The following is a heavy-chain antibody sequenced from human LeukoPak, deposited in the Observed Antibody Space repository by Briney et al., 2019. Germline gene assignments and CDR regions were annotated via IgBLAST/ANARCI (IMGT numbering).Heavy chain of an antibody. CDR3: ASYKWELLGNWFDP. CDR2: IYYSGST. J-gene: IGHJ5*02. CDR1: GVSISSYY. V-gene: IGHV4-59*01. D-gene: IGHD1-26*01. Sequence: SETLSVTCTVSGVSISSYYWSWIRQPPGKGLEWIGYIYYSGSTNYNPSLKSRVTISVDTSKNQFSLKLSSVTAADTAVYYCASYKWELLGNWFDPWGQGTLVTVSS.